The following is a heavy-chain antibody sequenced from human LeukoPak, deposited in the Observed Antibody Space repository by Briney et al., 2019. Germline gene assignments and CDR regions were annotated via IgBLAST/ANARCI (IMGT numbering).Heavy chain of an antibody. D-gene: IGHD3-3*01. Sequence: SVKVSCKASGGTFSSYAINWVRQAPGQGLEWMGRIIPIFATTNYAQKFQARVTITTDVSTNTAHMELSSLRSEDTAVYYCARDLGNDLRFLEWGMFGWGQGTLVTVSS. J-gene: IGHJ4*02. CDR2: IIPIFATT. CDR3: ARDLGNDLRFLEWGMFG. V-gene: IGHV1-69*05. CDR1: GGTFSSYA.